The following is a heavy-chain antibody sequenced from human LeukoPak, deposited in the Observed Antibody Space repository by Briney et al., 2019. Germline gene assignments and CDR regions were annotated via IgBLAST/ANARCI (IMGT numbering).Heavy chain of an antibody. CDR3: ASGGVVPATYYYYYYMDV. J-gene: IGHJ6*03. CDR1: GGSISSGSYY. Sequence: SQTLSLTCTVSGGSISSGSYYWSWIRQPAGKGLEWIGRIYTSGGTNYNPSLKSRVTISVDTSKNQFSLKLSSVTAADTAVYHCASGGVVPATYYYYYYMDVWGKGTTVTVSS. V-gene: IGHV4-61*02. CDR2: IYTSGGT. D-gene: IGHD2-2*01.